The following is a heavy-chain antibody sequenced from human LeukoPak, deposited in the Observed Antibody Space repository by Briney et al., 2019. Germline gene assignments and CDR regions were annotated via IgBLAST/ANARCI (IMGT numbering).Heavy chain of an antibody. Sequence: AASVKVSCKASGGTFSSYAISWVRQAPGQGLEWMGGIIPIFGTANYAQKFQGRVTITADKSTSTAYMELSSLRSEDTAVYYCARDTAFYYHDSSGDYWGQGTLVTVSS. J-gene: IGHJ4*02. CDR1: GGTFSSYA. D-gene: IGHD3-22*01. V-gene: IGHV1-69*06. CDR2: IIPIFGTA. CDR3: ARDTAFYYHDSSGDY.